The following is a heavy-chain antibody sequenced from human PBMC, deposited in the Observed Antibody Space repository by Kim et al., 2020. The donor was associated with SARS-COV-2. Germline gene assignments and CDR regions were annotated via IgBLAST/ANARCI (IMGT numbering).Heavy chain of an antibody. D-gene: IGHD5-12*01. CDR3: ARIYSGYDPDPYYFDY. CDR1: GGSISSYY. V-gene: IGHV4-59*13. CDR2: IYYSGST. J-gene: IGHJ4*02. Sequence: SETLSLTCTVSGGSISSYYWSWIRQPPGKGLEWIGYIYYSGSTNYNPSLKSRVTISVDTSKNQFSLKLSSVTAADTAVYYCARIYSGYDPDPYYFDYWGQGTLVTVSS.